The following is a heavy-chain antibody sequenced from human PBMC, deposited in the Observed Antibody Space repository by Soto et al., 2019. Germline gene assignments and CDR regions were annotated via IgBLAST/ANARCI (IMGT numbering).Heavy chain of an antibody. CDR1: GGSFSGYY. J-gene: IGHJ4*02. Sequence: SETLSLTCAVYGGSFSGYYWSWIRQPPGKGLEWIGEINHSGSTNYNPSLKSRVTISVDTSKNQFSLKLSSVTAADTAVYYCASMVRGVIIYWGQGTLVTVSS. V-gene: IGHV4-34*01. CDR3: ASMVRGVIIY. CDR2: INHSGST. D-gene: IGHD3-10*01.